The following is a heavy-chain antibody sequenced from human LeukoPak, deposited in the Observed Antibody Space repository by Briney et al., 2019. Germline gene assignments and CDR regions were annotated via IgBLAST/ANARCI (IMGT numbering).Heavy chain of an antibody. CDR3: AKVGFRGGSAEDY. Sequence: GGSRRLSCAASGFSFNMYAMSWVRLAPGKGLEWVAAISGTGGTTQYADSVKVRFTIYRDNSKSTLYLQMHSLRAGDTAKYFCAKVGFRGGSAEDYWGQGTLVTVSS. CDR1: GFSFNMYA. J-gene: IGHJ4*02. CDR2: ISGTGGTT. D-gene: IGHD1-26*01. V-gene: IGHV3-23*01.